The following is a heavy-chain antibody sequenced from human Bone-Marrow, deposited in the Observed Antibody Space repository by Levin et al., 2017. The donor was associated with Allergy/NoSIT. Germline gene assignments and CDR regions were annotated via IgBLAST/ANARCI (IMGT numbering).Heavy chain of an antibody. CDR2: IMSEAKGGTT. CDR3: ATGTPIDF. D-gene: IGHD1/OR15-1a*01. J-gene: IGHJ4*02. Sequence: GGSLRLSCTTSGITFNTAWMSWVRQAPGKGLEWVGRIMSEAKGGTTDYAAVVKGRATISRDDSKNTAYLQMNSLTTEDTAVYYCATGTPIDFWGQGILVTVSS. CDR1: GITFNTAW. V-gene: IGHV3-15*01.